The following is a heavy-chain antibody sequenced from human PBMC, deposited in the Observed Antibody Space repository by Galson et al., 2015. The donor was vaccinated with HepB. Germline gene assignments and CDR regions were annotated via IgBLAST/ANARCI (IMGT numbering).Heavy chain of an antibody. CDR1: GFTFSTHS. J-gene: IGHJ4*02. D-gene: IGHD3-10*01. V-gene: IGHV3-21*01. CDR3: ARGGGSGNYYLLIY. CDR2: ISTSSSYI. Sequence: SLRLSCAASGFTFSTHSMNWVRQAPGKGLEWVSSISTSSSYIYYADSVKGRFSISRDNAKNSLYLQMNSLRAEDTAVYYCARGGGSGNYYLLIYWGQGTLVTVSS.